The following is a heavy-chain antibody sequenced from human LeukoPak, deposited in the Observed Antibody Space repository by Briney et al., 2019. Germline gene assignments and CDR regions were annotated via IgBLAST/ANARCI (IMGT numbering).Heavy chain of an antibody. CDR1: GGSISSSSYY. J-gene: IGHJ4*02. Sequence: SETLSLTCTVSGGSISSSSYYWGWIRQPPGKGLEWIGSIYYSGSTYYNPSLKSRVTISVDTSKNQFSLKLSSVTAADTAVYYCARQTRGWYKDYFDHWGQGTLVTVSS. CDR3: ARQTRGWYKDYFDH. V-gene: IGHV4-39*01. D-gene: IGHD6-19*01. CDR2: IYYSGST.